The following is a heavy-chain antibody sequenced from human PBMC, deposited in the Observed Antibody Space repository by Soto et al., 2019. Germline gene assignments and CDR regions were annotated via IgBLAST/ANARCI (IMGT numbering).Heavy chain of an antibody. V-gene: IGHV3-23*01. CDR3: ANLYSSSSLMKDYYYGMDV. J-gene: IGHJ6*04. D-gene: IGHD6-6*01. Sequence: PGGSLRLSCAASGFNFRSYAMSWVRQAPGKGLEWVSAISGSGGSTYYADSVKGRFTISRDNSKNTLYLQMNSLRAEDTAVYYCANLYSSSSLMKDYYYGMDVWGKGTTVTVSS. CDR2: ISGSGGST. CDR1: GFNFRSYA.